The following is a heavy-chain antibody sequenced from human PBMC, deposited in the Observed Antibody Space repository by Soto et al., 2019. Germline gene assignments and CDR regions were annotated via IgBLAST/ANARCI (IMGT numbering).Heavy chain of an antibody. CDR1: GFTFSSYG. Sequence: QVQLVESGGGVVQPGRSLRLSCAASGFTFSSYGMHWVRQAPGKGLEWVAVISYDGSNKYYADSVKGRFTISRDNSKNTLYLQMNSLRAEDTAVYYCAKEGIAVAGSHMDVWGKGTTVTVSS. D-gene: IGHD6-19*01. CDR3: AKEGIAVAGSHMDV. J-gene: IGHJ6*03. V-gene: IGHV3-30*18. CDR2: ISYDGSNK.